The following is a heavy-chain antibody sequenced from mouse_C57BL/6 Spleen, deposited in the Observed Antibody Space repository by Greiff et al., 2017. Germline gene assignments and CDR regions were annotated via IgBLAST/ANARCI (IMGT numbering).Heavy chain of an antibody. V-gene: IGHV5-16*01. CDR1: GFTFCDYY. CDR2: FIYDGSST. Sequence: VMLVESEGGLVQPGSSMILSCTASGFTFCDYYMAWVRQVPEKGLEWVANFIYDGSSTYYLDSLKSRFIISRDNAKNILYLQMSSLKSEDTATYYCARYHSSGYEYFDCWGQGTTLTVSS. CDR3: ARYHSSGYEYFDC. J-gene: IGHJ2*01. D-gene: IGHD3-2*02.